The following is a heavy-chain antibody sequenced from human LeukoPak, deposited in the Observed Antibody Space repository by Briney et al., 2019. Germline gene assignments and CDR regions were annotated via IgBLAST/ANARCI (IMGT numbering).Heavy chain of an antibody. CDR3: ARDQPMGSY. J-gene: IGHJ4*02. D-gene: IGHD3-10*01. V-gene: IGHV3-7*01. CDR2: IKPDGSEK. CDR1: GFTFSDYW. Sequence: GGSLRLSCATSGFTFSDYWISWVRQAPGKGLEWVASIKPDGSEKNYVDSVKGRFTISRDNAKNLLFLQMNSLRVEDTAVYYCARDQPMGSYWGQGTLVTVSS.